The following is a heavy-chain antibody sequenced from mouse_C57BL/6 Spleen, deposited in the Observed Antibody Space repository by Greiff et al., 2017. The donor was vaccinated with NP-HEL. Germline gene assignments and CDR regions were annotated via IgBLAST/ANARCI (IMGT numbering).Heavy chain of an antibody. CDR2: IDPSDSYT. CDR1: GYTFTSYW. V-gene: IGHV1-69*01. D-gene: IGHD1-1*01. CDR3: ARNYYGSSHSFAS. Sequence: QVQLQQPGAELVMPGASVKLSCKASGYTFTSYWMHWVKQRPGQGLEWIGEIDPSDSYTNYNQKFKGKSTLTVDKSSSTDYMQLSSLTSEDSAVYYCARNYYGSSHSFASWGQGTLVTVSA. J-gene: IGHJ3*01.